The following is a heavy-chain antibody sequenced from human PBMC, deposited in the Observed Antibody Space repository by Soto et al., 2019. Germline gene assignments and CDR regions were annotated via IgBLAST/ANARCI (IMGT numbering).Heavy chain of an antibody. Sequence: PSETLSLTCTVSGGSISSGDYYWSWIRQPPGKGLEWIGYIYYSGSTYYNPSLKSRVTISVDTSKNQFSLKLSSVTAADTAVYYCAKEPVSITIFGVNGMDVRGQGTTVTVSS. V-gene: IGHV4-30-4*01. CDR1: GGSISSGDYY. CDR3: AKEPVSITIFGVNGMDV. CDR2: IYYSGST. J-gene: IGHJ6*02. D-gene: IGHD3-3*01.